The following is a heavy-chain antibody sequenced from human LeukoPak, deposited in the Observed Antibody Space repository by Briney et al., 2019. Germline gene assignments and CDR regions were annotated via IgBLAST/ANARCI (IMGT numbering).Heavy chain of an antibody. CDR3: AKDRGYYDSSGLDY. CDR2: ISGSGGST. J-gene: IGHJ4*02. CDR1: GFTFSSYA. V-gene: IGHV3-23*01. Sequence: GGSLRLSCAASGFTFSSYAMSWVRQAPGKGLEWVSAISGSGGSTYYADSVKGRFTISRDNSKNTLYLQMNSLRAEDMAVYYCAKDRGYYDSSGLDYWGQGTLVTVSS. D-gene: IGHD3-22*01.